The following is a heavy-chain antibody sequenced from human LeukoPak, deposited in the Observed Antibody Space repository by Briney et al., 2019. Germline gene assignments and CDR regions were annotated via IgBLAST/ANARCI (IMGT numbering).Heavy chain of an antibody. Sequence: PSETLSLTCTVSGGSISSYYWSWIRQPPGKGLEWIGYIYYSGSTNYNPSLKSRVTISVDTSKNQFSLKLSSVTAADTAVYYCARGLSGSYHYYYYGMDVWGQGTTVTVSS. D-gene: IGHD1-26*01. J-gene: IGHJ6*02. CDR3: ARGLSGSYHYYYYGMDV. CDR2: IYYSGST. CDR1: GGSISSYY. V-gene: IGHV4-59*01.